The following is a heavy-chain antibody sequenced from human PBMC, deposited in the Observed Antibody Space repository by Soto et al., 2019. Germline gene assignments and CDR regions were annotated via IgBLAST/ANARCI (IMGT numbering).Heavy chain of an antibody. V-gene: IGHV4-39*01. CDR3: ARPRGVGASVGHYYFDY. J-gene: IGHJ4*02. CDR2: IYYSGST. D-gene: IGHD1-26*01. CDR1: GGSISSSSYY. Sequence: PSETLSLTCTVSGGSISSSSYYWGWIRQPPGKGLEWIGSIYYSGSTYYNPSLKSRVTISVDTSKNQFSLKLSSVTAADTAVYYCARPRGVGASVGHYYFDYWGQGTLVTAPQ.